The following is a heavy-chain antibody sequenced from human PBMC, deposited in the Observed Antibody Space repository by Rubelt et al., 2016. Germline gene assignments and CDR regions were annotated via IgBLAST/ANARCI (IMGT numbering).Heavy chain of an antibody. V-gene: IGHV6-1*01. CDR3: ARFKSIAARGGTYYYGMDV. Sequence: SVKSRITINPDTSKNQFSLQLNSVTPEDTAVYYCARFKSIAARGGTYYYGMDVWGQGTTVTVSS. J-gene: IGHJ6*02. D-gene: IGHD6-6*01.